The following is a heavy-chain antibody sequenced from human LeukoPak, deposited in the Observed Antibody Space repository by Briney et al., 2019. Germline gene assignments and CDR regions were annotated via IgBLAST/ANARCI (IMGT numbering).Heavy chain of an antibody. Sequence: PGGSLRLSCAASGFTFSSYWMSWVRQAPGKGLEWVANIKQDGSEKYYVDSVKGRFTISRDNAKNSLYLQMNSLRAEDTAVYYCATSLSGWGTYHYLNVWGTGTTVTISS. D-gene: IGHD3-10*01. CDR3: ATSLSGWGTYHYLNV. J-gene: IGHJ6*03. V-gene: IGHV3-7*01. CDR1: GFTFSSYW. CDR2: IKQDGSEK.